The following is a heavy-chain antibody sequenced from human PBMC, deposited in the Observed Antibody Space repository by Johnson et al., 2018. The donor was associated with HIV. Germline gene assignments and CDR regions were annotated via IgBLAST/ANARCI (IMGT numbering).Heavy chain of an antibody. CDR1: GFTVSSNY. CDR2: ITWNGGST. J-gene: IGHJ3*02. V-gene: IGHV3-20*04. CDR3: ARGVGGAGDDAFDI. Sequence: VQLVESGGGLIQPGGSLRLSCAASGFTVSSNYMSWVRPAPGKGLEWVSGITWNGGSTGYADSVKGRFTISRDNAKNSLYLQMNSLRAEDTALYYCARGVGGAGDDAFDIWGQGTMVTVSS. D-gene: IGHD6-19*01.